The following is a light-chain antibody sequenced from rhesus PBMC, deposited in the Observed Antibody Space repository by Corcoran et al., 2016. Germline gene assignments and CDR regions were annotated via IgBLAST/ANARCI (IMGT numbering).Light chain of an antibody. J-gene: IGKJ2*01. CDR3: QQSGNLPYS. Sequence: ETVVTQSPATLSLSPGERATLSCRASQCVGNYLAWYQQTPGQAPRLLIYGATNMATGIPHRLSGSGSGTDCTLTISSLEPEDVGVYYCQQSGNLPYSFGQGTKVESK. V-gene: IGKV3-24*04. CDR1: QCVGNY. CDR2: GAT.